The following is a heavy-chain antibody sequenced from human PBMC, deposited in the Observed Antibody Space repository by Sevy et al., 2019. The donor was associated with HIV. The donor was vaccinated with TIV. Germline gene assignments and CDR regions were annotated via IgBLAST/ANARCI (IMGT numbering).Heavy chain of an antibody. V-gene: IGHV3-9*01. CDR1: GFTFDDYA. CDR2: ISWNSGSM. Sequence: GGSLRLSCAASGFTFDDYAMHWVRQAPGKGLEWVSGISWNSGSMGYADSVKGRFTISRDNAKNSLYLQMNSLRAEDTALYYCAKDMLAGIDLPGGGAFDIWGQGTMVTVSS. D-gene: IGHD3-10*01. CDR3: AKDMLAGIDLPGGGAFDI. J-gene: IGHJ3*02.